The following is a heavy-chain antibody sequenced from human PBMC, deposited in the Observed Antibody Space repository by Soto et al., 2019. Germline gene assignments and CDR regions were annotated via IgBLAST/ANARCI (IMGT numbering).Heavy chain of an antibody. D-gene: IGHD6-19*01. V-gene: IGHV3-74*01. CDR1: GLTFSSYW. CDR2: ISTDGSVT. J-gene: IGHJ4*02. CDR3: ARAPYSSGLWGFDY. Sequence: EVQLVESGGGLVQPGGSLRLSCAASGLTFSSYWMHWVRQAPGKGLVWVSRISTDGSVTTYADSVKGRFTISRDNAKNTLYLQMNSLRTEDTAVYYCARAPYSSGLWGFDYWGQGTLGTVSS.